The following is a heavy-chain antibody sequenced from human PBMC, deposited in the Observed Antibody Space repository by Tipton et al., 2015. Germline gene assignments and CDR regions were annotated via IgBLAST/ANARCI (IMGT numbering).Heavy chain of an antibody. V-gene: IGHV3-7*01. J-gene: IGHJ4*02. CDR3: TRELLPGAMDY. Sequence: SLRLSCAVSGFTFSNYWMSWVRQSPGKGLEWVANIKYDGSEIRYVDSVKGRFTISRDNAKNSLYLQLNGLRAEDTALYYCTRELLPGAMDYWGLGTLVTVSS. CDR2: IKYDGSEI. D-gene: IGHD2-15*01. CDR1: GFTFSNYW.